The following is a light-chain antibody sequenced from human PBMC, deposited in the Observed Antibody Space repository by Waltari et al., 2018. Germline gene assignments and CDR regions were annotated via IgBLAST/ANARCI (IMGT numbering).Light chain of an antibody. V-gene: IGKV1-12*01. CDR2: DAS. CDR3: QQFYSTPLT. Sequence: DIQMTQSPSSVSASVGDRVMITCRASQDISRWLAWYQQKPGKAPKFLIYDASTLQSGVPSRFSGSGSGTDFTLTISSLQAEDVAVYYCQQFYSTPLTFGGGTKVEIK. CDR1: QDISRW. J-gene: IGKJ4*01.